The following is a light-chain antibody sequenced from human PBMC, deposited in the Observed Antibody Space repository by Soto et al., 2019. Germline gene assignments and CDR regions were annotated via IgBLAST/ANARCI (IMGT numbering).Light chain of an antibody. Sequence: QSVLTQPASVSGSPGQSITISCTGTSSDVGGCYYVSWYQHHPGKAPKLMIYQVSNRPSGVSNRFSGSKSGNTASLTISGLQAEDEADYYCSSYTSSNTFDVFGTGTKLTVL. CDR3: SSYTSSNTFDV. CDR1: SSDVGGCYY. J-gene: IGLJ1*01. V-gene: IGLV2-14*01. CDR2: QVS.